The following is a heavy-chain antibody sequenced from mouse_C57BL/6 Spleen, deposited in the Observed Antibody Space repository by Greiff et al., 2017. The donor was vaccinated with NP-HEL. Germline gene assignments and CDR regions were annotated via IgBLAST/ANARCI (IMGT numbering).Heavy chain of an antibody. CDR2: IYPGSGNT. CDR1: GYTFTDYY. J-gene: IGHJ4*01. V-gene: IGHV1-76*01. CDR3: AREDAMDY. Sequence: VQLQQSGAELVRPGASVKLSCKASGYTFTDYYINWVKQRPGQGLEWIARIYPGSGNTYYNEKFKGKATLTAEKSSSTAYMQLSSLTSEDSAVYCCAREDAMDYWGQRTSVTVSS.